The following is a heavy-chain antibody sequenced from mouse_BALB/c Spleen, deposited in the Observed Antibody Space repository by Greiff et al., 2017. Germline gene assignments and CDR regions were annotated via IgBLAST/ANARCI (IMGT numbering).Heavy chain of an antibody. Sequence: VKLVESGGGLVQPGGSRKLSCAASGFTFSSFGMHWVRQAPEKGLEWVAYISSGSSTIYYADTVKGRFTISRDNPKNTLFLQMTSLRSEDTAMYYCARSGSSRAYYFDYWGQGTTLTVSS. D-gene: IGHD1-1*01. CDR3: ARSGSSRAYYFDY. V-gene: IGHV5-17*02. J-gene: IGHJ2*01. CDR1: GFTFSSFG. CDR2: ISSGSSTI.